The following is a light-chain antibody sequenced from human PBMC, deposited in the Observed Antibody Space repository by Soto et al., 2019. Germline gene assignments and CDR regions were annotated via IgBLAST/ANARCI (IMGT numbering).Light chain of an antibody. Sequence: IVMTQSPATLSVSPGERATLSCRASQSLRSNLAWYQQKPGQAPRLLIYAASTRATGIPARFSGSGSGTEFTLTISSLQSEDFSVYYCQQYNNWWTFGQGTKVELK. CDR2: AAS. J-gene: IGKJ1*01. CDR3: QQYNNWWT. V-gene: IGKV3-15*01. CDR1: QSLRSN.